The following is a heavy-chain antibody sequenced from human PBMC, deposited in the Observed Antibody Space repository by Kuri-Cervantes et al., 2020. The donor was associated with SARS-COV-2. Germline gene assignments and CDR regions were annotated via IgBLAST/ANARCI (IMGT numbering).Heavy chain of an antibody. CDR3: ARRESGSYFGFLDS. D-gene: IGHD1-26*01. CDR1: GFMFSAYG. J-gene: IGHJ4*02. Sequence: GGSLRLSCAASGFMFSAYGMHWVRQSPGKGLEWLAFIWFDGSQIYYSDSVKGRFTISRDNSNNTLYLQMNSLRVEDTAMYYCARRESGSYFGFLDSWGQGILVTVSS. CDR2: IWFDGSQI. V-gene: IGHV3-33*01.